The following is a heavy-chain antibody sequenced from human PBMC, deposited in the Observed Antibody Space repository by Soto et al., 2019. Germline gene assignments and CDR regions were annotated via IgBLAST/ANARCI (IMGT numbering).Heavy chain of an antibody. Sequence: GGSLRLSCAASGFTFSSYAMSWVRQAPGKGLEWVAAISGSGSSKYYTDSVKGRFTISRDNSKNTLYLQMNSLRAEDTAVYYCASGYYDSSGYYRFDYWGQGTLVTVSS. CDR3: ASGYYDSSGYYRFDY. J-gene: IGHJ4*02. V-gene: IGHV3-23*01. CDR1: GFTFSSYA. D-gene: IGHD3-22*01. CDR2: ISGSGSSK.